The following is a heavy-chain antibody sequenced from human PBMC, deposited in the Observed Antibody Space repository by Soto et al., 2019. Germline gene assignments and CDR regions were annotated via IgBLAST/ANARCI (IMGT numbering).Heavy chain of an antibody. Sequence: QLQLQESGPGLVKPSETLSLTCTVSGGSISSSSYYWGWIRQPPGKGLEWIGSIYYSGSTYYNPSLKSRVTISVDTSKNQFSLKLSSVTAADTAVYYCARHQGSSSSPGDTNPVNWFDPWGQGTLVTVSS. V-gene: IGHV4-39*01. D-gene: IGHD6-13*01. J-gene: IGHJ5*02. CDR2: IYYSGST. CDR1: GGSISSSSYY. CDR3: ARHQGSSSSPGDTNPVNWFDP.